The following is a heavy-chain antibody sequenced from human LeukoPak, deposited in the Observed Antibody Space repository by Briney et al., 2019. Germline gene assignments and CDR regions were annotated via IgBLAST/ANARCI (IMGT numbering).Heavy chain of an antibody. D-gene: IGHD3-9*01. CDR1: GFTFSSYA. Sequence: PEGSLRLSCAASGFTFSSYAMSWVRQAPGKGLEWVSVISGSGVRTYYADSVKGRFTISRDNSKNTLYLQMNSLRAEDTAVYYCAKDSSSYDWAYMDVWGKGTTVTVSS. V-gene: IGHV3-23*01. J-gene: IGHJ6*03. CDR3: AKDSSSYDWAYMDV. CDR2: ISGSGVRT.